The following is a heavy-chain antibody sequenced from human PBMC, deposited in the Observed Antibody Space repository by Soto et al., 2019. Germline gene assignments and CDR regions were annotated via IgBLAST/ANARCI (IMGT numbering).Heavy chain of an antibody. CDR2: ISYDGSNK. V-gene: IGHV3-30*18. CDR1: GFTFSSYG. J-gene: IGHJ1*01. Sequence: PGGSLRLSCAASGFTFSSYGMHWVRQAPGKGLEWVAVISYDGSNKYYADSVKGRFTISRDNSKNTLYLQMNSLRAEDTAVYYCAKEERWLQLEYFQHWGQGT. CDR3: AKEERWLQLEYFQH. D-gene: IGHD5-12*01.